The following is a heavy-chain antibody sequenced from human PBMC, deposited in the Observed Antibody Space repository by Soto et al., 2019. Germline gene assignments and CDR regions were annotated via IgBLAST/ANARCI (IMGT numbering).Heavy chain of an antibody. V-gene: IGHV3-21*01. CDR2: ISSSSSYI. J-gene: IGHJ3*02. D-gene: IGHD2-2*01. CDR3: ARGGVGVVVVPAAMSDNRRRAFDI. CDR1: GFTFSSYS. Sequence: GGSLRLSCAASGFTFSSYSMNWVRQAPGKGLEWVSSISSSSSYIYYADSVKGRFTISRDNAKNSLYLQMNSLRAEDTAVYYCARGGVGVVVVPAAMSDNRRRAFDIWGQGTMVTVSS.